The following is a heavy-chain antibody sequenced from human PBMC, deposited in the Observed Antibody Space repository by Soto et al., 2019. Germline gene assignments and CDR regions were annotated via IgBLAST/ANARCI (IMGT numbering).Heavy chain of an antibody. CDR1: GGSISSGGYY. CDR2: IYYSGST. V-gene: IGHV4-31*03. Sequence: QVQLQESGPGLVKPSQTLSLTCTVSGGSISSGGYYWSWIRQHPGKCLEWIGYIYYSGSTYYNPSLKSRVTISVDTSKNQFSRKLSSVTAADTAVYYCCRLGKSSSSGSGRDVWGQGTTVTVSS. CDR3: CRLGKSSSSGSGRDV. J-gene: IGHJ6*02. D-gene: IGHD6-6*01.